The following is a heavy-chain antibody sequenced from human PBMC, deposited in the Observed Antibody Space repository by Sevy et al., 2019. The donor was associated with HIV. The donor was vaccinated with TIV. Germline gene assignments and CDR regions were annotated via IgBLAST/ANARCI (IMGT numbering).Heavy chain of an antibody. CDR3: AGDRFIFGSGPPDS. CDR2: INPNSGGT. J-gene: IGHJ4*02. Sequence: ASVKVSCEASGFSFTAYFIHWVRQAPGQGLEWMGWINPNSGGTNYAQKFQGRVTMTSDASISAAYMELTSLTSDDTAVYYCAGDRFIFGSGPPDSWGQGTLVTVSS. CDR1: GFSFTAYF. V-gene: IGHV1-2*02. D-gene: IGHD2-15*01.